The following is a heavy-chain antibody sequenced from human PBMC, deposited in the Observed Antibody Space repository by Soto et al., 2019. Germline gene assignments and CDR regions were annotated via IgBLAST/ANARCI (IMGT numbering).Heavy chain of an antibody. CDR1: GYTFTGYD. J-gene: IGHJ3*02. Sequence: QVQLVQSGAEVKKPGASVKVSCKASGYTFTGYDINWVRQATGQGLEWMGWMNPHSGNTNYAQKFQGRVTMTRNTSISTAYMELSSLRSEDTAMYYCARGWGIIGVDIWGQGTMVTVSS. CDR2: MNPHSGNT. D-gene: IGHD3-16*01. V-gene: IGHV1-8*01. CDR3: ARGWGIIGVDI.